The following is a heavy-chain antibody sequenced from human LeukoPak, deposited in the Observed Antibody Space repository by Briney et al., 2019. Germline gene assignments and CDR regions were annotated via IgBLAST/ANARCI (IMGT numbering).Heavy chain of an antibody. CDR3: ARDRTYYVWGNYHLFDY. Sequence: SETLSLTCAVYGGSFSGYYWSWIRQPPGKGLEWIGEINHSGSTNYNPSLKSRVTISVDTSKNQFSLKLSSVTAADTAVYYCARDRTYYVWGNYHLFDYWGQGTLVTVSS. CDR1: GGSFSGYY. V-gene: IGHV4-34*01. J-gene: IGHJ4*02. CDR2: INHSGST. D-gene: IGHD3-16*02.